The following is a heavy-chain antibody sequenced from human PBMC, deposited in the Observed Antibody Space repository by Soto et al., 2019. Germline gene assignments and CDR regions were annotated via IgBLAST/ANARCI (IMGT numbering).Heavy chain of an antibody. CDR3: AKDQLYDFWSGYLFDP. CDR1: GFIFSSYA. Sequence: PGGSLRLSCAASGFIFSSYAMSWVRQAPGKGLEWVSAISGSGGSTYYADSVKGRFTISRDNSKNTLYLQMNSLRAEDTAVYYCAKDQLYDFWSGYLFDPWGQGTLVTVSS. D-gene: IGHD3-3*01. J-gene: IGHJ5*02. CDR2: ISGSGGST. V-gene: IGHV3-23*01.